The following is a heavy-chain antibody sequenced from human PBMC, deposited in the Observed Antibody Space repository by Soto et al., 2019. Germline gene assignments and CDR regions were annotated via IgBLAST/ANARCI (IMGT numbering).Heavy chain of an antibody. CDR1: GGTFSSYA. V-gene: IGHV1-69*13. Sequence: ASLKVSCKASGGTFSSYAISWVRQAPGQGLEWMGGIIPIFGTANYAQKFQGRVTITGDESTSTAYMELSSLRSEDTAVYYCARSQTTYCSGGSCPFDYWGQGTLVTVSS. D-gene: IGHD2-15*01. J-gene: IGHJ4*02. CDR3: ARSQTTYCSGGSCPFDY. CDR2: IIPIFGTA.